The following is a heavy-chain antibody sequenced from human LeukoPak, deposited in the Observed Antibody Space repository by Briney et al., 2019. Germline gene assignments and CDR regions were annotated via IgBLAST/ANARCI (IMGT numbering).Heavy chain of an antibody. Sequence: SEPLSLTCTVSGVSISSISYYWGWVRQSPGTGLEWIGTIYYTGTTYYNPSLRSRVTISLNTSKNQFSLKLNSVTAADTAVYYCARGMRYSSAYYFDYWGQGTLVTVSS. CDR3: ARGMRYSSAYYFDY. V-gene: IGHV4-39*01. CDR2: IYYTGTT. D-gene: IGHD6-25*01. CDR1: GVSISSISYY. J-gene: IGHJ4*02.